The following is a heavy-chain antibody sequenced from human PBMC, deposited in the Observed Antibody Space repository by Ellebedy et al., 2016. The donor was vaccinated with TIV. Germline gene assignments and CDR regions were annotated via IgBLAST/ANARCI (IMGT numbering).Heavy chain of an antibody. J-gene: IGHJ4*02. CDR2: ITHSGST. V-gene: IGHV4-34*01. CDR1: GGSISGYY. Sequence: MPSETLSLTCAVYGGSISGYYWSWIPQPPGKGLEWIGEITHSGSTNYNPSLKSRVTISVDTSKNQFSLNLSSVTAADTAVYYCARGLARDYWGQGTLVTVSS. CDR3: ARGLARDY.